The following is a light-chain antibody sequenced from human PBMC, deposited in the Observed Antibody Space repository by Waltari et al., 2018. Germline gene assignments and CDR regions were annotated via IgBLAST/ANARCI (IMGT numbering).Light chain of an antibody. CDR3: QQYDNLLFT. V-gene: IGKV1-33*01. J-gene: IGKJ3*01. CDR1: QAISNY. Sequence: DIQMTQSPSSLSASVGARVTITCQASQAISNYLNWYQQKPGKAPKLLIYDASNLETGVPSRFSGSGSGTDFTFTISSLQPEDIATYYCQQYDNLLFTFGPGTKVDIK. CDR2: DAS.